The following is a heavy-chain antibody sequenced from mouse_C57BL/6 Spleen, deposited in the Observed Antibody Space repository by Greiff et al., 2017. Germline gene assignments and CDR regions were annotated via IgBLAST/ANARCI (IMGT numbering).Heavy chain of an antibody. D-gene: IGHD2-1*01. CDR3: AREGLLLSSFDY. Sequence: QVQLQQPGAELVRPGSSVKLSCKASGYTFTSYWMDWVKQRPGQGLEWIGNIYPSDSETHYNQKFKDKATLTVDKSSSTAYMQLSSLTSEDSAVYDCAREGLLLSSFDYWGQGTTLTVSS. CDR2: IYPSDSET. J-gene: IGHJ2*01. V-gene: IGHV1-61*01. CDR1: GYTFTSYW.